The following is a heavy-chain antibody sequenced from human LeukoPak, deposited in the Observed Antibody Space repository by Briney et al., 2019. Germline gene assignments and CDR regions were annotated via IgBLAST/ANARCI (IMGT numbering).Heavy chain of an antibody. CDR3: ARSRVDTAMVWFDY. CDR1: GYSFTSYW. Sequence: GESLNISCKGSGYSFTSYWIGWVRQLPGKGLEWMGVIYPGDSDTRYSPSFQGQVTISADKSISTAYLQWSSLKASDTAMYYCARSRVDTAMVWFDYWGQGTLVTVSS. CDR2: IYPGDSDT. J-gene: IGHJ4*02. V-gene: IGHV5-51*01. D-gene: IGHD5-18*01.